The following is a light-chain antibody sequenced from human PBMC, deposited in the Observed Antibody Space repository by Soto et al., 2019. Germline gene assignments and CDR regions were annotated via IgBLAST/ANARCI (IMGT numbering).Light chain of an antibody. CDR1: QGLSNF. Sequence: DIQMTQSPSSLSASVGDRVTITCRASQGLSNFLAWYQQKPGNAPKLLIYGASTLQSWVPSRFRGRGSGTDFTLTISSLQPEDVATYYCQKYNSAPTWTFGQGTKVEIK. CDR3: QKYNSAPTWT. CDR2: GAS. J-gene: IGKJ1*01. V-gene: IGKV1-27*01.